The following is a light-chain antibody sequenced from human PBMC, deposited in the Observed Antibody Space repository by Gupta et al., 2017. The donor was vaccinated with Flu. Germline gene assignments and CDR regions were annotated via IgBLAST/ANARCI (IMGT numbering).Light chain of an antibody. CDR1: SSEVGRSNY. V-gene: IGLV2-14*01. J-gene: IGLJ1*01. Sequence: QSALTQPASGSGSPGQSITISGTGTSSEVGRSNYVSWYQQHPGKAPKLIIYDVSYRPSGVSSRFSGSKSGNTASLTISGLDAEDETDYYCSSYTSTNTFYVFGTGTKVTVL. CDR3: SSYTSTNTFYV. CDR2: DVS.